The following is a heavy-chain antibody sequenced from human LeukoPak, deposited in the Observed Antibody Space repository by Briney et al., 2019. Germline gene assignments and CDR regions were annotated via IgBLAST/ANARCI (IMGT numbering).Heavy chain of an antibody. Sequence: GGSLRLSCAASGFTFSSYSMNWVRQAPGKGLEWVSSISSSSSYIYYADSVKGRFTISRDNAKNSLYPQMNSLRAEDTAVYYCAELGITMIGGVWGKGTTVTISS. J-gene: IGHJ6*04. CDR2: ISSSSSYI. CDR3: AELGITMIGGV. D-gene: IGHD3-10*02. CDR1: GFTFSSYS. V-gene: IGHV3-21*01.